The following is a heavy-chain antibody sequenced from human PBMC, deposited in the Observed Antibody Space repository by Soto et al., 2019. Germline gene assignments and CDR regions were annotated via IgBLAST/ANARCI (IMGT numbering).Heavy chain of an antibody. CDR1: GFTFSSYW. Sequence: PGGSLRLSCAASGFTFSSYWMHWVRQAPGKGLVWVSRIFSDGSNTNSADSVKGRFTISRDNAKNSLYLQMNSLRAEDTAVYYCARDYYDSSGYLAPLDYWGQGTLVTVSS. V-gene: IGHV3-74*01. CDR3: ARDYYDSSGYLAPLDY. CDR2: IFSDGSNT. D-gene: IGHD3-22*01. J-gene: IGHJ4*02.